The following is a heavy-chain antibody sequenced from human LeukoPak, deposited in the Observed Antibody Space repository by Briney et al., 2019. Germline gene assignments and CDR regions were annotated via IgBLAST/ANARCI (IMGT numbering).Heavy chain of an antibody. CDR3: AREDTNYDFWSGRPNYYYYMDV. CDR1: GGTFSSYA. J-gene: IGHJ6*03. V-gene: IGHV1-69*05. CDR2: TISIFGTA. D-gene: IGHD3-3*01. Sequence: ASVKVSCKASGGTFSSYAISWVRQAPGQGLEWMGGTISIFGTANYAQKFQGRVTITTDESTSTAYMELSSLRSEDTAVYYCAREDTNYDFWSGRPNYYYYMDVWGKGTTVTVSS.